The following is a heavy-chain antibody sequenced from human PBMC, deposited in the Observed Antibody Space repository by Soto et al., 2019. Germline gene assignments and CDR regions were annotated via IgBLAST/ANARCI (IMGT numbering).Heavy chain of an antibody. CDR3: AGNYYGSGSYYSSFDY. Sequence: HVQLQQSGPGLVKPSQTLSLSCAISGDSVSSNTTAWNWIRQSPSRGLEWLGRTYYDSKWYTDYAESVKSRMTINADTSKNHFSLILKSVTPEDTALYYCAGNYYGSGSYYSSFDYWGQGTLVTVSS. CDR2: TYYDSKWYT. CDR1: GDSVSSNTTA. V-gene: IGHV6-1*01. J-gene: IGHJ4*02. D-gene: IGHD3-10*01.